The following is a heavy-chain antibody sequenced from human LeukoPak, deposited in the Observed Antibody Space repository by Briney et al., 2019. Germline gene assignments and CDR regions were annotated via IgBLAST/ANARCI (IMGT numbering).Heavy chain of an antibody. J-gene: IGHJ4*02. CDR3: ARAPSGGSCYADY. V-gene: IGHV3-21*01. D-gene: IGHD2-15*01. Sequence: PGGSLRLSCAASGFTFSSYSMNWVRQAPGKGLEWVSSISSSSSYIYYADSVKGRFTISRDNAKNSLYLQMNSLRAEDTAVYYCARAPSGGSCYADYWGQGTLVAVSS. CDR2: ISSSSSYI. CDR1: GFTFSSYS.